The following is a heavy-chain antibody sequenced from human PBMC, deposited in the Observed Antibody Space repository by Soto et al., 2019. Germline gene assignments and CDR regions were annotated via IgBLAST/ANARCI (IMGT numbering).Heavy chain of an antibody. CDR2: ISYDGSNK. CDR1: GFTFSSYG. D-gene: IGHD3-16*02. V-gene: IGHV3-30*18. J-gene: IGHJ6*03. CDR3: AKESNDYIWGSYRRKYYMDV. Sequence: GGSLRLSCAASGFTFSSYGMHWVRQAPGKGLEWVAVISYDGSNKYYADSVKGRFTISRDNSKNTLYLQMNSLRAEDTAVYYCAKESNDYIWGSYRRKYYMDVWGKGTTVTVSS.